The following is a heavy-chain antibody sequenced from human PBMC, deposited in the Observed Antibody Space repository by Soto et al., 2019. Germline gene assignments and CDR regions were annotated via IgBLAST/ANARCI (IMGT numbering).Heavy chain of an antibody. CDR1: GGTFSSYT. V-gene: IGHV1-69*02. D-gene: IGHD6-19*01. Sequence: ASVKVSCKASGGTFSSYTISWVRQAPGQGLEWMGRIIPILGIANYAQKFQGRVTITADKSTSTAYMELSSLRSEDTAVYYCASQTTVAGTRALDYWGQGTLVTVSS. J-gene: IGHJ4*02. CDR3: ASQTTVAGTRALDY. CDR2: IIPILGIA.